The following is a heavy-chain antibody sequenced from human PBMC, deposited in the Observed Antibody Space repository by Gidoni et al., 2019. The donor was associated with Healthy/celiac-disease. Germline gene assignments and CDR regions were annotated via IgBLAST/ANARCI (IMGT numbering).Heavy chain of an antibody. CDR1: GFTFSSYS. J-gene: IGHJ6*02. CDR3: ARKAGDCSGGSCYLSGMDV. CDR2: ISSSSSYI. D-gene: IGHD2-15*01. V-gene: IGHV3-21*01. Sequence: EVQLVESGGGLVKPGGSLSLSCAASGFTFSSYSLNWVRQAPGKGLEWVSSISSSSSYIYYADSVKGRFTISRDNAKNSLYLQMNSLRAEDTSVYYCARKAGDCSGGSCYLSGMDVWGQGTTVTVSS.